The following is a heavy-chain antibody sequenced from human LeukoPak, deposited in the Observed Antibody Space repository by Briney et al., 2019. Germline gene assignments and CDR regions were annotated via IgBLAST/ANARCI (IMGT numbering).Heavy chain of an antibody. V-gene: IGHV4-61*02. CDR2: IYTSGST. CDR3: ARHPDYYYYYMDV. CDR1: GGSISSGSYY. J-gene: IGHJ6*03. Sequence: PSETLSLTCTVSGGSISSGSYYWSWIRQPAGKGLEWIGRIYTSGSTHYNPSLKSRVTISVDTSKNQFSLKLSSVTAADTAVYYCARHPDYYYYYMDVWGKGTTVTISS.